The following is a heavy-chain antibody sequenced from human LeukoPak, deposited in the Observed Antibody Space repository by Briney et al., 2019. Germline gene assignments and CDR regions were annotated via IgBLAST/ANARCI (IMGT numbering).Heavy chain of an antibody. D-gene: IGHD3-10*01. CDR2: IYHSGST. CDR1: GYSISSGYY. J-gene: IGHJ4*02. Sequence: PSETLSLTCTVSGYSISSGYYWGWIRQPPGKGLEWIGSIYHSGSTYYNPSLKSRVTMSVDTSKNQFSLKLSSVTAADTAVYYCAAVYYYGSGSYYNVFDYWGQGTLVTVSS. V-gene: IGHV4-38-2*02. CDR3: AAVYYYGSGSYYNVFDY.